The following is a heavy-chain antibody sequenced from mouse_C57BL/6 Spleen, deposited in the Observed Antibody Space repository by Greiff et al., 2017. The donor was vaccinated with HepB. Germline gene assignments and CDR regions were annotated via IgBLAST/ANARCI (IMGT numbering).Heavy chain of an antibody. Sequence: QVHVKQSGAELVKPGASVKLSCKASGYTFTSYWMHWVKQRPGQGLEWIGMIHPNSGSTNYNEKFKSKATLTVDKSSSTAYMQLSSLTSEDSAVYYCARSRNYTFDYWGQGTTLTVSS. CDR2: IHPNSGST. J-gene: IGHJ2*01. V-gene: IGHV1-64*01. CDR1: GYTFTSYW. D-gene: IGHD2-1*01. CDR3: ARSRNYTFDY.